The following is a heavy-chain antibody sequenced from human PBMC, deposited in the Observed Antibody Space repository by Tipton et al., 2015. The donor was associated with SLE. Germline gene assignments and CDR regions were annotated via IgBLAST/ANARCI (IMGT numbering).Heavy chain of an antibody. CDR3: TRLAIVVVITSYFDY. J-gene: IGHJ4*02. V-gene: IGHV3-49*04. CDR2: IRSKAYGGTT. CDR1: GFTFGDYA. Sequence: QLVQSGGGLVQPGRSLRLSCTASGFTFGDYAMSWVRQAPGKGLEWVGFIRSKAYGGTTVYAASVKGRFTISRDDSKSIAYLQMNSLKTEDTAVYYCTRLAIVVVITSYFDYWGQGTLVTVSS. D-gene: IGHD3-22*01.